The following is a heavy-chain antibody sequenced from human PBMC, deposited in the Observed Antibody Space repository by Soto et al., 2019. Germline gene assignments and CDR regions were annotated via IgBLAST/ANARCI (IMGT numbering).Heavy chain of an antibody. CDR3: AHRRGSSWSGNWFDP. Sequence: QITLKESGPTLVKPTQTLTLTCTFSGFSLSTSGVGVGWIRQPPGKALEWLALIYWDDDKRYSPSLKSRLTITKDTSKNQVVLTMTNMDPVDTATDYCAHRRGSSWSGNWFDPWGQGTLVTVSS. CDR1: GFSLSTSGVG. D-gene: IGHD6-13*01. V-gene: IGHV2-5*02. CDR2: IYWDDDK. J-gene: IGHJ5*02.